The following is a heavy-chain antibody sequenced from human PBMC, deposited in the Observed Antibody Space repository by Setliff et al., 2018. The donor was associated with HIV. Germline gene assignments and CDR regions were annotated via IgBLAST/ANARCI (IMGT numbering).Heavy chain of an antibody. J-gene: IGHJ6*03. V-gene: IGHV1-69*13. Sequence: SVKVSCKASGGTFKNDIISWVRQAPGQGLEWMGGITPVFGTANYAQKFQGRVTIIADEFTSTAYMEISNLRSEDTAVYYCARGSLLRRTVSNLFETVDYWDYYLDVWGKGTTVTVSS. CDR3: ARGSLLRRTVSNLFETVDYWDYYLDV. D-gene: IGHD4-17*01. CDR1: GGTFKNDI. CDR2: ITPVFGTA.